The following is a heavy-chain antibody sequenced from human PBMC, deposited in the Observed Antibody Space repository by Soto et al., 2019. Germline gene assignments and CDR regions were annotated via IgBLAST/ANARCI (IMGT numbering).Heavy chain of an antibody. CDR3: ARDAIAAAGNYYYYGMDV. Sequence: QVQLVQSGAEVKKPGSSVKVSCKASGGTFSSYAISWVRQAPGQGLEWMGGIIPSFGTANYAQKFQGRVTISANESTSTAYMQLSRLRCEDTAVYYCARDAIAAAGNYYYYGMDVWGQGTTVTASS. J-gene: IGHJ6*02. D-gene: IGHD6-13*01. CDR1: GGTFSSYA. V-gene: IGHV1-69*12. CDR2: IIPSFGTA.